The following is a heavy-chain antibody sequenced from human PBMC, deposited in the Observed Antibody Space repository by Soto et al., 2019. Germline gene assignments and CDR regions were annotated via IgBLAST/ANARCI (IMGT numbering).Heavy chain of an antibody. Sequence: EVQLLESGGGLVQPGGSLRLSCAASVFTFSSYDMSWVRQAPGKGLEWVSAISGSGGSTYYADSVKGRFTISRDNSKNTLYLQMNSLRAEDTAVYYCAKVQTIAVAGTPNYWGQGTLVTVSP. D-gene: IGHD6-19*01. V-gene: IGHV3-23*01. CDR3: AKVQTIAVAGTPNY. J-gene: IGHJ4*02. CDR2: ISGSGGST. CDR1: VFTFSSYD.